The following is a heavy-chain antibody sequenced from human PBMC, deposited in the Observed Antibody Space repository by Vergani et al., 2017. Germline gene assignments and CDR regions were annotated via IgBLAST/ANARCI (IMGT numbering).Heavy chain of an antibody. CDR3: ARVSSDQLPPENWFDP. CDR2: INHSGST. CDR1: GGSFSGYY. D-gene: IGHD4-23*01. V-gene: IGHV4-34*01. Sequence: QVQLQQWGAGLLKPSETLSLTCAVYGGSFSGYYWSWIRQPPGKGLEWIGEINHSGSTNYNPSLKSRVTISVDTSKNQFSLKLSPVTAADTAVYYWARVSSDQLPPENWFDPWGQGTLVTVSS. J-gene: IGHJ5*02.